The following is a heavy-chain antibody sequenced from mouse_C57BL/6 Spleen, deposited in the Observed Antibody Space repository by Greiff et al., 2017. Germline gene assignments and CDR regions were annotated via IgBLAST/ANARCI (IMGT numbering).Heavy chain of an antibody. D-gene: IGHD3-2*02. V-gene: IGHV1-69*01. CDR2: IDPSDSYT. CDR3: ARSGAAQATDY. J-gene: IGHJ2*01. Sequence: QVQLQQPGAELVMPGASVKLSCKASGYTFTSYWMHWVKQRPGQGLEWIGEIDPSDSYTNYNQKFKGKSTLTVDKSSSTAYMQLSSLTSEDSAVYYCARSGAAQATDYWGQGTTLTVSS. CDR1: GYTFTSYW.